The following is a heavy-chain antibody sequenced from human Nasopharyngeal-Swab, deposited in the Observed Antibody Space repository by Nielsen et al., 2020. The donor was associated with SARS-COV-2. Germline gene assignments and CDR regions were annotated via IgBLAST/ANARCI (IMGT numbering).Heavy chain of an antibody. CDR2: LKQDGSEE. V-gene: IGHV3-7*01. CDR3: ARMNYYFYYGMDV. CDR1: GFTFSDHW. J-gene: IGHJ6*02. Sequence: GESLKISCVVSGFTFSDHWMTWVRQAPGKGLEWVAYLKQDGSEEYYVDSVKGRFTISRDNAKNSLYLQMSSLRAEDTAVYYCARMNYYFYYGMDVWGQGTTVTVSS.